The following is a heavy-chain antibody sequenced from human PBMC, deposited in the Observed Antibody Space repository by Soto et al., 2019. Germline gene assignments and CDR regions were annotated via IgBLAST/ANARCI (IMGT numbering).Heavy chain of an antibody. V-gene: IGHV1-18*01. J-gene: IGHJ5*02. CDR3: ARALNPVSHWFDP. Sequence: ASVKVSCKTFGYTFTSYGINWVRQAPGQGLEWMGWISGYNDDTNYAQKFQGRFTMTIDTSTSTAYMELRSLTSDDTAVYYCARALNPVSHWFDPWGQGTLVTVSS. CDR2: ISGYNDDT. CDR1: GYTFTSYG.